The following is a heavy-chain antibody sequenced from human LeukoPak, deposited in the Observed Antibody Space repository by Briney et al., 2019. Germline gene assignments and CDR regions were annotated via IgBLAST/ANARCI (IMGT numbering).Heavy chain of an antibody. CDR3: ARGGETTWIDY. CDR2: INAGNGNT. J-gene: IGHJ4*02. V-gene: IGHV1-3*01. CDR1: GYTFTTYA. Sequence: ASVKVSCKASGYTFTTYAMHWVRQAPRQRLEWMGWINAGNGNTKYSQNFQDRVTITRDTAASTAYMELSSLRSEDTAVYYCARGGETTWIDYWGQGTLVTVPS. D-gene: IGHD3-10*01.